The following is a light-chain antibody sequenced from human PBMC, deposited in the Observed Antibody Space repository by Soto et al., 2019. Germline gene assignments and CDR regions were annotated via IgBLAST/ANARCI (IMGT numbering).Light chain of an antibody. Sequence: QSVLTQPPSVSGASGQRVTISCTGSTSNIGAGFDVHWYQQLPGTAPKLLIYGNRNRPSGVPDRFSGSKSGTSASLAITGLQAEDEADYYCHSYDSSLSAHVVFGGGTKLTVL. CDR1: TSNIGAGFD. CDR3: HSYDSSLSAHVV. J-gene: IGLJ2*01. CDR2: GNR. V-gene: IGLV1-40*01.